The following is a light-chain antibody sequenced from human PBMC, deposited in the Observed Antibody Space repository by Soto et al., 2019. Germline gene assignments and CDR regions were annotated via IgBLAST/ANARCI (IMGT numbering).Light chain of an antibody. CDR1: QGIANY. CDR3: QKYNSAHWT. CDR2: AAS. V-gene: IGKV1-27*01. Sequence: DIQMTQSPSSLSASVGDRVTITCRASQGIANYLAWYQQEPGKVPKLLIYAASTLQSGVPSRFSGSGSGTDFTLTISSLQPEDVATYYCQKYNSAHWTFGQGTKVEIK. J-gene: IGKJ1*01.